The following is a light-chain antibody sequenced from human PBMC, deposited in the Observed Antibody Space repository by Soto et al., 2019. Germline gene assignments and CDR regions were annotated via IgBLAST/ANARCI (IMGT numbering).Light chain of an antibody. CDR3: SSYAGSNTYV. J-gene: IGLJ1*01. Sequence: QSALTQPPSASGSPGQSVTISCTGTSSDVGGYNYVSWYQQHPGKAPKLMIYEVNKRPSGVPDRFSGSKSANTASLTVSGLQAEDEADYYCSSYAGSNTYVFGTGTKLTVL. CDR1: SSDVGGYNY. V-gene: IGLV2-8*01. CDR2: EVN.